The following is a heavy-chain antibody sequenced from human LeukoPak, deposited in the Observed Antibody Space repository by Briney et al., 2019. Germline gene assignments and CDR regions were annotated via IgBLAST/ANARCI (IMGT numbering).Heavy chain of an antibody. J-gene: IGHJ4*02. CDR1: GYSISSGDY. V-gene: IGHV4-38-2*01. CDR3: VSINWSRSYFDH. CDR2: IFYSGSA. Sequence: SETLSLTCAVSGYSISSGDYWGWIRQPPGKGLEWIVSIFYSGSAYYNPSLKSRVTISLDTSKNQFSLKLRSVTATDTAVYYCVSINWSRSYFDHWGQGTLVTVSS. D-gene: IGHD1-1*01.